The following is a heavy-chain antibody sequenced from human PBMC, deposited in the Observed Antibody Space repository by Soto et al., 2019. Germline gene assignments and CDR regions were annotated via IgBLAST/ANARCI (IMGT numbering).Heavy chain of an antibody. CDR2: IYFRGNS. CDR3: ARSGGSNSWYGVFDF. D-gene: IGHD2-15*01. Sequence: QVQLQESGPGLVKPSQTLSVTCTVSGDSITSSPYYWSWVRQLPGRGLEWIGYIYFRGNSYYNPSLQSRVTISLDKSKNQFSLELNSLTAADTAVYYCARSGGSNSWYGVFDFWGQGTLVNVSS. J-gene: IGHJ4*02. CDR1: GDSITSSPYY. V-gene: IGHV4-30-4*01.